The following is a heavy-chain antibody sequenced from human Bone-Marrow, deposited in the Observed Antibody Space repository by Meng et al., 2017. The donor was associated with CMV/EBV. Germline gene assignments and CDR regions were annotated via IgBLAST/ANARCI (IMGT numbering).Heavy chain of an antibody. CDR3: ARHAFEVDVVATVDY. D-gene: IGHD5-12*01. J-gene: IGHJ4*02. CDR1: GGCISRSSYY. CDR2: VYDSGST. Sequence: SGGCISRSSYYWGWSRQPPGKGLEWIGSVYDSGSTYYNPSLKSRVTISVDTSKNQFSLKLSSVTAADTAVYYCARHAFEVDVVATVDYWGQGTLVTVSS. V-gene: IGHV4-39*01.